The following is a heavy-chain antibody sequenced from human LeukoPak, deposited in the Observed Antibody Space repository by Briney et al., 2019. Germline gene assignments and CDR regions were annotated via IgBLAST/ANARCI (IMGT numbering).Heavy chain of an antibody. V-gene: IGHV4-34*01. D-gene: IGHD2-2*01. CDR2: INHSGST. CDR3: ARNSRPRYCGSTSCYAYYYYYGVDV. J-gene: IGHJ6*04. CDR1: GGSFSGYY. Sequence: SETLSLTCAVYGGSFSGYYWSWIRQPPGKGLEWIGEINHSGSTNYNPSLKSRVTISVDASKNQFSLKLSSVTAADTAVYYCARNSRPRYCGSTSCYAYYYYYGVDVWGKGTTVTVSS.